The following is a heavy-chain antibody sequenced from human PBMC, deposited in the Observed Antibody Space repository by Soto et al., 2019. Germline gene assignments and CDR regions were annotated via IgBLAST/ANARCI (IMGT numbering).Heavy chain of an antibody. J-gene: IGHJ4*02. CDR3: ARDSRSTVTMFDY. CDR1: GGSISGSY. CDR2: IYYSGST. Sequence: QVQLQESGPGLVKPSETLSLTCTVSGGSISGSYWNWIRQPPGKGLEWIGYIYYSGSTNYNPSLKSRVTISVDTSKNQFSLKLSSVTAADTAVYYCARDSRSTVTMFDYWGQGTLVTVSS. V-gene: IGHV4-59*01. D-gene: IGHD4-17*01.